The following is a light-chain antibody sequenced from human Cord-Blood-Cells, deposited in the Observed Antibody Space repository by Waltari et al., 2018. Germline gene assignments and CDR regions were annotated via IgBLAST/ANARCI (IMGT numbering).Light chain of an antibody. CDR3: CSYAGSSTVV. J-gene: IGLJ2*01. Sequence: QSALTQPASVSGSPGQSIPISCPRPRRDVGSYILVSWYQQHPGKAPKLMIYEVSKRPSGVSNRFSGSKSGNTASLTISGLQAEDEADYYCCSYAGSSTVVFGGGTKLTVL. V-gene: IGLV2-23*02. CDR2: EVS. CDR1: RRDVGSYIL.